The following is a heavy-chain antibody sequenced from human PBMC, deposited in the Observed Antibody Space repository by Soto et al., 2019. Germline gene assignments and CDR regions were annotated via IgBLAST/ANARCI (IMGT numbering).Heavy chain of an antibody. CDR1: GGSISSSNW. CDR3: SRARGSFSSHPSYYYYYRIAV. V-gene: IGHV4-4*02. J-gene: IGHJ6*02. CDR2: IYHSGST. Sequence: PSETLSLTCAVSGGSISSSNWWSWVRQPPGKGLEWIGEIYHSGSTNYNPSLKSRVTISVDKSKNQFSPKLSSVTAADTAVYYCSRARGSFSSHPSYYYYYRIAVCAQGTMATVFS. D-gene: IGHD3-10*01.